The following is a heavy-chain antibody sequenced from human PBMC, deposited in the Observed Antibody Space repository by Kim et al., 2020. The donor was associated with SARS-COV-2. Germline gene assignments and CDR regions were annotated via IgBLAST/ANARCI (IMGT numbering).Heavy chain of an antibody. CDR3: ARDSDYYGSGSYYRRYYYYGMDV. Sequence: SETLSLTCAVSGGSIISSNWWSWVRQPPGKGLAWIGEIYHSGSTNYNPSLKSRVTISVDKSKNQFSLKLSSVTAADTAVYYCARDSDYYGSGSYYRRYYYYGMDVWGQGTTVTVSS. CDR2: IYHSGST. J-gene: IGHJ6*02. V-gene: IGHV4-4*02. D-gene: IGHD3-10*01. CDR1: GGSIISSNW.